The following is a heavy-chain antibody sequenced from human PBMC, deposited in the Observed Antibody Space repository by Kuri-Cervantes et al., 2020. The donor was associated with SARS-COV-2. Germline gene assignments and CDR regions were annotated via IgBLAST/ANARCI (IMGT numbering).Heavy chain of an antibody. Sequence: GGSLRLSCAASGFTFSSYGMHWVRQAPGKGLEWVAVIWYDGSNKYYADSVKGRFTISRDNSKNTLYLQMNSLRAEDTAVYYCAREARDYYDTSGYLDYWGQGFLVTVSS. V-gene: IGHV3-33*01. CDR2: IWYDGSNK. D-gene: IGHD3-22*01. J-gene: IGHJ4*02. CDR3: AREARDYYDTSGYLDY. CDR1: GFTFSSYG.